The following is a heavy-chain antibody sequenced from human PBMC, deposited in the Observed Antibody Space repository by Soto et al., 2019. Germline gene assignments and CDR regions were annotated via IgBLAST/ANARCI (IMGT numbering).Heavy chain of an antibody. V-gene: IGHV1-3*01. CDR2: INACNGNT. Sequence: QVQLVQSGAEVKKPGASVKVSCKASGYTFTSYAMHWVRQAPGQRLEWMGWINACNGNTKYSQKFQGRVTITRDTSASTAYMELSSLRSEDTAVYYCAASSGYDFFVDYCGQGTLVTVSS. CDR3: AASSGYDFFVDY. J-gene: IGHJ4*02. CDR1: GYTFTSYA. D-gene: IGHD5-12*01.